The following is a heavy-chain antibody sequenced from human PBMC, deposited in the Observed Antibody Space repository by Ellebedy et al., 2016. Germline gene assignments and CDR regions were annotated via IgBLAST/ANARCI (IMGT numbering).Heavy chain of an antibody. CDR1: GGSISSSTYY. J-gene: IGHJ4*02. D-gene: IGHD3-10*01. CDR3: ASLDGSGSFYNPHFDY. V-gene: IGHV4-39*01. CDR2: MHYSGNS. Sequence: SETLSLTXTVSGGSISSSTYYWGWVRQPPGKELEWIGLMHYSGNSHYNSSLKSRVTISVDTSKNQFSLNLKSVTAADTAVYYCASLDGSGSFYNPHFDYWGQGILVTVSS.